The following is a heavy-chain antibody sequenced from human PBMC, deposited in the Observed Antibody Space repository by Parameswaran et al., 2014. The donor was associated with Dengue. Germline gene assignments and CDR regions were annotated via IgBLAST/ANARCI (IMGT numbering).Heavy chain of an antibody. CDR3: ARGDLHRAENYYMDV. CDR2: ISSSSSYI. V-gene: IGHV3-21*03. Sequence: GSLRLPCAASGFTFSSYSMNWVRQAPGKGLEWVSSISSSSSYIYYADSVKGRFTISRDNAKNSLYLQMNSLRAEDTAVYYCARGDLHRAENYYMDVWGKGTTVTVSS. D-gene: IGHD3-16*01. CDR1: GFTFSSYS. J-gene: IGHJ6*03.